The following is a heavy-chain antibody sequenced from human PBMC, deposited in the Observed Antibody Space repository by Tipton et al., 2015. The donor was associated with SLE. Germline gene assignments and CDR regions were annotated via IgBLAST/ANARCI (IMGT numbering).Heavy chain of an antibody. Sequence: SLRLSCAASGFTFSSYAMHWVRQAPGKGLEWVAVISYDGSKKYYADSVKGRFTISRDNAKNSLYLQMNSLRAEDTAVYYCAREGVWFGESWGQGTLVTVSS. D-gene: IGHD3-10*01. CDR2: ISYDGSKK. J-gene: IGHJ4*02. CDR1: GFTFSSYA. CDR3: AREGVWFGES. V-gene: IGHV3-30-3*01.